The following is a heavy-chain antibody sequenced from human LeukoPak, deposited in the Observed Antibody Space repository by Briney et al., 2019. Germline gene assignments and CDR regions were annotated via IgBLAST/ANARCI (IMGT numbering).Heavy chain of an antibody. V-gene: IGHV1-69*05. CDR1: GGTFSSYA. J-gene: IGHJ4*02. D-gene: IGHD2-15*01. CDR2: IIPIFGTA. Sequence: GASVKVSCKASGGTFSSYAISWVRQAPGQGLEWMGGIIPIFGTANYAQKFQGGVTITTDESTSTAYMELSSLRSEDTAVYYCAADPGLGYCSGGSCYYYWGQGTLVTVSS. CDR3: AADPGLGYCSGGSCYYY.